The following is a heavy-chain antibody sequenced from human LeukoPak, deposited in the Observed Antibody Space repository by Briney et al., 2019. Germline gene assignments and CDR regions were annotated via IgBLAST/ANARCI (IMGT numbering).Heavy chain of an antibody. V-gene: IGHV3-21*01. Sequence: PGGSLRLSCAASGFTVSSNYMSWVRQAPGKGLEWVSSISSSSSYIYYADSVKGRFTISRDNSKNTLYLQMNSLRAEDTAVYYCAKDHHYCSGGSCPTDYWGQGTLVTVSS. CDR3: AKDHHYCSGGSCPTDY. J-gene: IGHJ4*02. D-gene: IGHD2-15*01. CDR1: GFTVSSNY. CDR2: ISSSSSYI.